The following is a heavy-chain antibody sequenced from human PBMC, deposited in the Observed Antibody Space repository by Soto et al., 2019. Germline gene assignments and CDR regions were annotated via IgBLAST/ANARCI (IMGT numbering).Heavy chain of an antibody. V-gene: IGHV1-18*01. Sequence: GASVQVSCKASGYTFTSYGISWVRQAPGQGLEWMGWISAYNGNTNYAQKLQGRVTMTTDTSTSTAYMELRSLRSDDTAVYYCARELVPIAAAGTWGAFDIWGQGTMVTVSS. CDR3: ARELVPIAAAGTWGAFDI. J-gene: IGHJ3*02. CDR2: ISAYNGNT. D-gene: IGHD6-13*01. CDR1: GYTFTSYG.